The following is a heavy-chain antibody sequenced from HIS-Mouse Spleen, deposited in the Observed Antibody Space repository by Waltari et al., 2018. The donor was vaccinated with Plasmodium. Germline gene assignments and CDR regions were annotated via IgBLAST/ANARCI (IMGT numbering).Heavy chain of an antibody. CDR1: GFTFMSFA. CDR2: ISYDGSNK. J-gene: IGHJ6*02. CDR3: ARAHTGYSSSWYYYGMDV. Sequence: QVPLVESGGGVVQPGRSLRLSCAASGFTFMSFAMPWLRQAPGKGREWVAVISYDGSNKYYADAVKGRFTISRDNSKNTLYLQMNSLRAEDTAVYYCARAHTGYSSSWYYYGMDVWGQGTTVTVSS. V-gene: IGHV3-30*04. D-gene: IGHD6-13*01.